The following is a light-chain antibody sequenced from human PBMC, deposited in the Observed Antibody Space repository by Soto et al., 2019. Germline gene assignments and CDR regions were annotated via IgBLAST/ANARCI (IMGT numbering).Light chain of an antibody. Sequence: IVMTQSPATLSVSPGERATLSCRASQRISSNVAWYQQKPGQGPRLLIYGASIRATGIPARFSGSGSGTEFTLTISSLQSEDFAVYYCQQYNNWPRTFGLGTKVDIK. CDR3: QQYNNWPRT. J-gene: IGKJ1*01. CDR1: QRISSN. V-gene: IGKV3-15*01. CDR2: GAS.